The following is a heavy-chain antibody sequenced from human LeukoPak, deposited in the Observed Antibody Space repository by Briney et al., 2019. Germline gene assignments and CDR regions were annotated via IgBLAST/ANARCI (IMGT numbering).Heavy chain of an antibody. CDR2: IYYSGST. J-gene: IGHJ4*02. Sequence: PSETLSLTCTVSGGSISSYYWTWIRQPPGKGLEWIGYIYYSGSTNYNPSLKSRVTISVDTSKNQFSLKLSSVTAADTAVYYCARPRYSYGEVDYWGQGTLVTVSS. CDR3: ARPRYSYGEVDY. D-gene: IGHD5-18*01. CDR1: GGSISSYY. V-gene: IGHV4-59*12.